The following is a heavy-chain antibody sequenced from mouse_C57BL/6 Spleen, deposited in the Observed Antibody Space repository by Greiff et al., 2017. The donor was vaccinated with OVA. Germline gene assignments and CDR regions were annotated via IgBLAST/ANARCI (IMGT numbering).Heavy chain of an antibody. CDR2: IDPSDSET. CDR1: GYTFTSYW. J-gene: IGHJ1*03. V-gene: IGHV1-52*01. D-gene: IGHD1-1*01. Sequence: QVQLQQPGAELVRPGSSVKLSCKASGYTFTSYWMHWVKQRPIQGLEWIGNIDPSDSETHYNQKFKDKATLTVDKSSSTDFMQLSSLTSEDSSVYYCARGILYYGSSLRWYFDVWGTGTTVTVSS. CDR3: ARGILYYGSSLRWYFDV.